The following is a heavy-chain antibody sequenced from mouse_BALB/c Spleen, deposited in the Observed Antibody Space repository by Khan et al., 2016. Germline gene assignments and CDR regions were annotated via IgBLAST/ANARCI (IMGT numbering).Heavy chain of an antibody. Sequence: QIQLVQSGPELKKPGETVKISCKASGYTFTNYGMNWVKQAPGKGLKWMGWINTSTGEPTYADDFKGRFAFSLETSASTAYLQINNLKNEDTATYCCARRRIYDGYYDAMDYWGQGTSVTVSS. CDR1: GYTFTNYG. J-gene: IGHJ4*01. CDR3: ARRRIYDGYYDAMDY. CDR2: INTSTGEP. V-gene: IGHV9-3-1*01. D-gene: IGHD2-3*01.